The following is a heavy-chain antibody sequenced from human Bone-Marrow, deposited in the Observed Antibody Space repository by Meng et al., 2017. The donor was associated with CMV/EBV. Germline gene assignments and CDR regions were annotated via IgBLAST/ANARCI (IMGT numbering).Heavy chain of an antibody. J-gene: IGHJ3*02. CDR3: ARESYCSSPNCYFSLAFDI. Sequence: GSLRLSCAVHGTSFSDYSWTWIRHSPRKGLEWIGQINHRGSTNFNPSLMGRVTMSVDSSKEQFSLRLTSMTAADTAVYYCARESYCSSPNCYFSLAFDIWGQGTMVTVSS. V-gene: IGHV4-34*01. CDR2: INHRGST. CDR1: GTSFSDYS. D-gene: IGHD2-2*01.